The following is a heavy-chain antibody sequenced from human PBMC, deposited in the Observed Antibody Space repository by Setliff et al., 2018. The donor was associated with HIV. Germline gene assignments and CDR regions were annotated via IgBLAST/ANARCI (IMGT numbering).Heavy chain of an antibody. Sequence: SETLSLTCTVSGGSISSGKYHWSWIRQPAGKGLEWIGRIHSSGRTTSKPSLKSRVTISSDTSKNNFPLKLKSVTAADTAVSYCARDHEDEVVTGTSGAFDIWGQGTMVTVSS. CDR2: IHSSGRT. CDR1: GGSISSGKYH. V-gene: IGHV4-61*02. CDR3: ARDHEDEVVTGTSGAFDI. D-gene: IGHD2-21*02. J-gene: IGHJ3*02.